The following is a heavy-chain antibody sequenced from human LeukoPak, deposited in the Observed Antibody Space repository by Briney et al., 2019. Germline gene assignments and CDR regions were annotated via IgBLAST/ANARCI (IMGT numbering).Heavy chain of an antibody. CDR2: IIPMFGIP. J-gene: IGHJ4*02. CDR3: ARAVSGYTYGPFDY. V-gene: IGHV1-69*13. D-gene: IGHD5-18*01. Sequence: EASVKVSCKASGGTFSSYTFNWVRQAPGHGLEWIGGIIPMFGIPNYAPRFQGRVAITVDESTNTAYMELRSLTSEDTAVYYCARAVSGYTYGPFDYWGQGTLVTVSS. CDR1: GGTFSSYT.